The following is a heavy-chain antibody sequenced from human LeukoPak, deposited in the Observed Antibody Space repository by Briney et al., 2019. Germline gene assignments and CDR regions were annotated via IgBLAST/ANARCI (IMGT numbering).Heavy chain of an antibody. CDR3: AKGTRTNDWYFDL. CDR2: ISGGGGLT. D-gene: IGHD1/OR15-1a*01. V-gene: IGHV3-23*01. J-gene: IGHJ2*01. Sequence: PGRSLRLSCAAPGLTFSNYAMSWVRQAPGKGLEWASIISGGGGLTYYADSVKGRFTISRDNSKNTVYLQMNSLRAEDTAVYYCAKGTRTNDWYFDLWGRGTLVTVSS. CDR1: GLTFSNYA.